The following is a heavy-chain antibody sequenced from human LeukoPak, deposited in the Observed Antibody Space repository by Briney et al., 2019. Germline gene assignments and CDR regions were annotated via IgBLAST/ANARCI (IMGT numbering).Heavy chain of an antibody. CDR2: IYYSGST. V-gene: IGHV4-38-2*01. J-gene: IGHJ4*02. CDR3: ARKRGYYFDY. Sequence: GSLRLSCAASGFTFSDYYMSWIRQPPGKGLEWIGSIYYSGSTNYNPSLKSRVAISVDTSKNQFSLKLSSVTAADTAVFYCARKRGYYFDYWGQGTLVTVSS. CDR1: GFTFSDYY. D-gene: IGHD3-16*01.